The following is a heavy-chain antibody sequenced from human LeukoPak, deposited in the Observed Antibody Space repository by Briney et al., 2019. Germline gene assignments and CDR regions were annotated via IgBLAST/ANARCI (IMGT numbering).Heavy chain of an antibody. CDR1: GFTINRNA. CDR3: AKAEKETYSSGWYNYRDSSFDY. V-gene: IGHV3-23*01. CDR2: ISGSGGST. Sequence: PGGSLRLSCTASGFTINRNAMNWVRQAPGKGLEWVSIISGSGGSTYYADSVKGRFTISRDNSKNTLYLQMNSLRAEDTAVYYCAKAEKETYSSGWYNYRDSSFDYWGQGTLVTVSS. D-gene: IGHD6-19*01. J-gene: IGHJ4*02.